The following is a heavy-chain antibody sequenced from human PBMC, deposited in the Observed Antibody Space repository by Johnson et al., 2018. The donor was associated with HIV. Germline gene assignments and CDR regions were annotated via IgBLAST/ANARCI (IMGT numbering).Heavy chain of an antibody. Sequence: VQLVESGGGLVQPGGSLRLSCAASGFTFSSYWMSWVRQAPGKGLEWVAVISYDGSNKYYADSVKGRFTISRDNSKNTLYLQMNSLRTEDTAVYYCARAITTDAFDIWGQGTMVTVSS. V-gene: IGHV3-30*03. CDR2: ISYDGSNK. D-gene: IGHD3-22*01. J-gene: IGHJ3*02. CDR1: GFTFSSYW. CDR3: ARAITTDAFDI.